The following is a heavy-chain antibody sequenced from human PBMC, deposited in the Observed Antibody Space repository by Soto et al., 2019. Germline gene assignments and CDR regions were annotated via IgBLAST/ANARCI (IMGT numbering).Heavy chain of an antibody. D-gene: IGHD2-15*01. CDR3: AKVLYDPHYYGMDV. Sequence: PGGSLRLSCAASGFTFSSYGMHWVRQAPGKGLEWVAVIWYDGSNKYYADSVKGRFTISRDNSKNTLYLQMNSLRAEDTAVYYCAKVLYDPHYYGMDVWGQGTTVTSP. J-gene: IGHJ6*02. CDR2: IWYDGSNK. V-gene: IGHV3-33*06. CDR1: GFTFSSYG.